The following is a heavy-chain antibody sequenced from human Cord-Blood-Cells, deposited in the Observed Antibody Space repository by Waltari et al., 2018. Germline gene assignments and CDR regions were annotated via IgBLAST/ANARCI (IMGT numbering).Heavy chain of an antibody. CDR2: IYHSGST. CDR1: GYSISSGYS. CDR3: ARDSIEYQLLSAYYYYYYMDV. D-gene: IGHD2-2*01. Sequence: QVQLQESGPGLVKPSETLSLTCTVSGYSISSGYSWGWIRQPPGTGLAWIGSIYHSGSTYYNPSLKSRVTISVDTSKNQFSLKLSSVTAADTAVYYCARDSIEYQLLSAYYYYYYMDVWGKGTTVTVSS. J-gene: IGHJ6*03. V-gene: IGHV4-38-2*02.